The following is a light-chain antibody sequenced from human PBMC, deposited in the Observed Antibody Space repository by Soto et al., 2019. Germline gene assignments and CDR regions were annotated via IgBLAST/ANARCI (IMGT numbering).Light chain of an antibody. J-gene: IGKJ3*01. CDR3: QQYYSSPFT. V-gene: IGKV4-1*01. Sequence: DIVMTQSPDSLALSLGERATINCKSSRSVLSSSNNKNFLAWYQQKPRQPPRLLIYWASTRESGVPDRFSGSGSGTDFTLTISRLQAEDVAVYYCQQYYSSPFTFGPGTKVEIK. CDR1: RSVLSSSNNKNF. CDR2: WAS.